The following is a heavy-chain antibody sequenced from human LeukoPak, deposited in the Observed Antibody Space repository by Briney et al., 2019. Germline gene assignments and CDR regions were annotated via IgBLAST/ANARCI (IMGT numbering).Heavy chain of an antibody. Sequence: ASVKVSCKASGYTFNTYGISWVRQAPGQGLEWMGWINPNSGGTNYAQKFQGRVTMTRDTSISTAYMELSRLRSDDTAVYYCARRGRGRYCSSTSCSSPARLWDYWGQGTLVTVSS. V-gene: IGHV1-2*02. CDR1: GYTFNTYG. CDR3: ARRGRGRYCSSTSCSSPARLWDY. J-gene: IGHJ4*02. D-gene: IGHD2-2*01. CDR2: INPNSGGT.